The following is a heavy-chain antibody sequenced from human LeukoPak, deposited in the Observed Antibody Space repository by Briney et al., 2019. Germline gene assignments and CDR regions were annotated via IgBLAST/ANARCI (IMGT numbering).Heavy chain of an antibody. J-gene: IGHJ4*02. CDR2: ISYDGSNK. CDR3: SYGAMSDY. D-gene: IGHD3-16*01. CDR1: GFTFSSYG. V-gene: IGHV3-30*03. Sequence: TGGSLRLSCAASGFTFSSYGMHWVRQAPGKGLEWVAVISYDGSNKFYADSVKGRFTISRDNSKNTLYLQMNSLRAEDTAVYYCSYGAMSDYWGQGTLVTVSS.